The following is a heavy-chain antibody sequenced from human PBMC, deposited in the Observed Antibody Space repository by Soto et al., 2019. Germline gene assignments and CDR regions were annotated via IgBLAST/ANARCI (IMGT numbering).Heavy chain of an antibody. V-gene: IGHV3-30*18. CDR2: ISYDGSSQ. D-gene: IGHD2-21*01. CDR3: AKANAHIPFDS. CDR1: GFTFSSDG. Sequence: QVQLVESGGGVVQPGRSLRLSCAASGFTFSSDGMHWVRQAPGKGLERVAVISYDGSSQYYAVSVQGRFAISRDNSKNTLYLQMNSLRPEDTALYYCAKANAHIPFDSWGQGTLVTVSS. J-gene: IGHJ4*02.